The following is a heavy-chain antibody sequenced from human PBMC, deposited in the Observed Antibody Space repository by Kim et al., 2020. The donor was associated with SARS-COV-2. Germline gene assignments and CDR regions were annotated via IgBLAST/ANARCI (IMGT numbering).Heavy chain of an antibody. V-gene: IGHV1-69*13. CDR2: IFPIFGTA. CDR3: AGLWFRELFPGYYYMDV. CDR1: GGTFSSYA. Sequence: SVKVSCKASGGTFSSYAISWVRQAPGQGLEWMGGIFPIFGTANYAQKFQGRVTITADESTSTAYMELSSLRSEDTAVYYCAGLWFRELFPGYYYMDVWG. J-gene: IGHJ6*03. D-gene: IGHD3-10*01.